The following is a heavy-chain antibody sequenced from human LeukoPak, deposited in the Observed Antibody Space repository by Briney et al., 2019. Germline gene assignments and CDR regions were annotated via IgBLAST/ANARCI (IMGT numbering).Heavy chain of an antibody. CDR2: ISGSGGST. CDR1: GFTFSSYA. CDR3: AKGVDGYCSSDSCYAYDC. V-gene: IGHV3-23*01. J-gene: IGHJ4*02. D-gene: IGHD2-2*01. Sequence: GGSLRLSCAASGFTFSSYAMSWVRQAPGKGLEWVSAISGSGGSTYYADSVKGRFTISRDNSKNTLYLQMNSLRAEDTAVYWCAKGVDGYCSSDSCYAYDCWGQGTLVTVSS.